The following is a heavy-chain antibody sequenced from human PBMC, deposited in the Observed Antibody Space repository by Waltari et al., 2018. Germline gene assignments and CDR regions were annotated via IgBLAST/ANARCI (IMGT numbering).Heavy chain of an antibody. V-gene: IGHV4-61*02. Sequence: QVQLQESGPGLVKPSQTLSLTCTVSGGSISSGSYYSSWIRQPAGKGLEWIGRIYTSGSTNYNPSLKSRVTISVDTSKNQFSLKLSSVTAADTAVYYCARDLRGYFDYWGQGTLVTVSS. CDR2: IYTSGST. CDR3: ARDLRGYFDY. J-gene: IGHJ4*02. D-gene: IGHD3-10*01. CDR1: GGSISSGSYY.